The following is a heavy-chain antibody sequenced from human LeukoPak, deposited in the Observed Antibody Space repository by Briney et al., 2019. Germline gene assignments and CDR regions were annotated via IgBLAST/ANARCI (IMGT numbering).Heavy chain of an antibody. J-gene: IGHJ4*02. CDR3: APEARYSGYDSGY. CDR2: IIPIFGTA. CDR1: GGTFSSYA. V-gene: IGHV1-69*01. D-gene: IGHD5-12*01. Sequence: SVKVSCKASGGTFSSYAISWVRQAPGQGLEWMGGIIPIFGTANYAQKFQGRVTITADESTSTAYMELSSLRSEDTAVYYCAPEARYSGYDSGYWGQGTLVTVSS.